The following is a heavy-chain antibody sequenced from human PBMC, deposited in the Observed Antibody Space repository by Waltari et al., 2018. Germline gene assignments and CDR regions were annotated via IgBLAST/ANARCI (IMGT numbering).Heavy chain of an antibody. CDR2: MNPNSGNT. CDR3: ARGYPFSFYGSGTYYNVYDY. D-gene: IGHD3-10*01. Sequence: QVQLVQSGAEVKTPGASVKVSCRASGYTFTSSDINWVRQATGQGLEWMGWMNPNSGNTDYAQKFQGRVTMTRNTSISTAYMELSSLRSEDTAVYYCARGYPFSFYGSGTYYNVYDYWGQGTLVTVSS. CDR1: GYTFTSSD. V-gene: IGHV1-8*01. J-gene: IGHJ4*02.